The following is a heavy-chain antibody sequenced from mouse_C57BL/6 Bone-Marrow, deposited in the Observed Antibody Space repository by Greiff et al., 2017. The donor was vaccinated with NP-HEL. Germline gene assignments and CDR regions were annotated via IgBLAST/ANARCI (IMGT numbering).Heavy chain of an antibody. J-gene: IGHJ3*01. CDR1: GYTFTSYG. D-gene: IGHD1-3*01. CDR2: IYPRSGNT. CDR3: ARFELELFAY. V-gene: IGHV1-81*01. Sequence: VQLQQSGAELARPGASVKLSCKASGYTFTSYGISWVKQRTEQGLEWIGEIYPRSGNTYYNEKFKGKATLTADKSSSTAYMELRSLTSEDSAVYFCARFELELFAYWGQGTLVTVSA.